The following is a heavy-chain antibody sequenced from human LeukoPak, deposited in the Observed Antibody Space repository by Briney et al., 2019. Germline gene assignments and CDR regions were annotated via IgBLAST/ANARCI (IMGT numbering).Heavy chain of an antibody. CDR3: AHSTWDFTFGGVFAYNWFDP. J-gene: IGHJ5*02. V-gene: IGHV2-5*01. CDR1: GFSLSTSGVG. CDR2: IYWNDDK. D-gene: IGHD3-16*01. Sequence: SGPTLVNPTQTLTLTCTFSGFSLSTSGVGVGWIRQPPGKALEWLALIYWNDDKRYSPSLKSRLTITKDTSKNQVVLTMTNMDPVDTATYYCAHSTWDFTFGGVFAYNWFDPWGQGTLVTVSS.